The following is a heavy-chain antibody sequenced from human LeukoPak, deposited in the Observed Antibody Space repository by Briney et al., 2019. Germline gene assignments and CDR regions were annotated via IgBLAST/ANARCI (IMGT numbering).Heavy chain of an antibody. Sequence: TSETLSLTCAVYGGSFSGYYWSWIRQPPGKGLEWIGEINHSGSTNYNPSLKSRVTISVDTSKNQFSLKLSSVTAADTAVYYCARGQVTMIVGGSGRWFDPWGQGTLVTVSS. CDR2: INHSGST. V-gene: IGHV4-34*01. CDR3: ARGQVTMIVGGSGRWFDP. J-gene: IGHJ5*02. D-gene: IGHD3-22*01. CDR1: GGSFSGYY.